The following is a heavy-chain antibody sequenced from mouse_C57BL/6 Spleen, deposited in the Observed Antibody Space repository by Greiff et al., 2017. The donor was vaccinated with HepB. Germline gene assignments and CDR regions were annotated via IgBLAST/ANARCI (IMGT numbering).Heavy chain of an antibody. CDR3: ARNYDGYYWYFDV. CDR1: GFSLTSYG. CDR2: IWSGGST. V-gene: IGHV2-2*01. J-gene: IGHJ1*03. Sequence: QVHVKQSGPSLVQPSQSLSITCTVSGFSLTSYGVHWVRQSPGKGLEWLGVIWSGGSTDYNAAFISRLSISKDNSKSQVFFKMNSLQADDTAIYYCARNYDGYYWYFDVWGTGTTVTVSS. D-gene: IGHD2-3*01.